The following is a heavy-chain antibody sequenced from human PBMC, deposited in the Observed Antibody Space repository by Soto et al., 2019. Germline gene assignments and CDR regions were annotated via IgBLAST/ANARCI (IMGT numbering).Heavy chain of an antibody. D-gene: IGHD4-17*01. CDR3: ARGYGDYGDAFDI. V-gene: IGHV4-34*01. J-gene: IGHJ3*02. CDR1: GGSFSGYY. CDR2: INHSGST. Sequence: QVQLQQWGAGLLKPSETLSLTCAVYGGSFSGYYWSWIRQPPGKGLEWIGEINHSGSTNYNPSLKSRVTISVDTSKNQFSLKLSSVTAADTAMYYCARGYGDYGDAFDIWGQGTMVTVSS.